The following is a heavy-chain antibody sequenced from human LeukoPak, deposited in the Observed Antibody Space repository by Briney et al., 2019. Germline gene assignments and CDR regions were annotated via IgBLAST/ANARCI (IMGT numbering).Heavy chain of an antibody. CDR1: GFAFSSYW. J-gene: IGHJ5*02. CDR3: ARESRDRLDP. Sequence: GGSLRLSCAASGFAFSSYWITWVRQAPGKGLEWVANIKHDGSEKYYMESVKGLFTISRDDAKNSAHLQMSALRVEDTAVYYCARESRDRLDPWGQGTLVTVSS. D-gene: IGHD1-14*01. CDR2: IKHDGSEK. V-gene: IGHV3-7*01.